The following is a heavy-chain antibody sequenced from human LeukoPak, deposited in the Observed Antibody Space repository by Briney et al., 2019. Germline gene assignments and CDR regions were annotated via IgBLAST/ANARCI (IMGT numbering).Heavy chain of an antibody. CDR1: GFTFSSYA. CDR2: ISGSGGST. V-gene: IGHV3-23*01. J-gene: IGHJ6*02. D-gene: IGHD6-13*01. CDR3: AKDLKELGATPKIAAAGHNGVPEYYYYGMDV. Sequence: GGSLRLSCAASGFTFSSYAMSWVRQAPGKGLEWVSAISGSGGSTYYADSVKGRFTISRDNSKNTLYLQMNSLRAEDTAVYYCAKDLKELGATPKIAAAGHNGVPEYYYYGMDVWGQGTTVTVSS.